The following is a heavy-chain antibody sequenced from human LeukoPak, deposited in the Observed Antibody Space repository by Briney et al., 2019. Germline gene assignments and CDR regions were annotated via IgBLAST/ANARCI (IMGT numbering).Heavy chain of an antibody. V-gene: IGHV1-18*01. CDR3: ARDGYFYSEYFQH. CDR2: ISAYNGNT. D-gene: IGHD3-9*01. CDR1: GYTCISYG. Sequence: GASVKVSCKASGYTCISYGISWVRQAPGQGLDWMGWISAYNGNTNYAQKLQGRVTMTTDTSTSTAYMELRSLRSDDTAVYYCARDGYFYSEYFQHWGQGTLVTVSS. J-gene: IGHJ1*01.